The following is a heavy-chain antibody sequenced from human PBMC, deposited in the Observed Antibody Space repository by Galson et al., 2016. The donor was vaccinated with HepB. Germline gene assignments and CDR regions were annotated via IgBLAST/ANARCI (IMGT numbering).Heavy chain of an antibody. CDR2: IYYNGGT. D-gene: IGHD4-23*01. J-gene: IGHJ2*01. CDR1: GASFSTSYW. Sequence: ETLSLTCAVSGASFSTSYWWSWVRQPPGKGLEWIGEIYYNGGTNYNPSLQSRVSISLDKSENHFSLRLSSVTAADTAVYYCARLSAGGYSYWCFDLWGRGTLVTVSS. CDR3: ARLSAGGYSYWCFDL. V-gene: IGHV4-4*02.